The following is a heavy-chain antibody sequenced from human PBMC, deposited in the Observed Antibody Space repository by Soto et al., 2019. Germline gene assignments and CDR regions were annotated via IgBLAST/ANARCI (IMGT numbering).Heavy chain of an antibody. Sequence: PSETLSLTCTVSGGSTSSYYWSWIRQPPGKGLEWIGYIYYSGSTNYNPSLKSRVTISVDTSKNQFSLKLSSVTAADTAVYYCARDLRRYGLNWFDPWGQGTLVTVSS. D-gene: IGHD5-18*01. J-gene: IGHJ5*02. CDR2: IYYSGST. CDR1: GGSTSSYY. CDR3: ARDLRRYGLNWFDP. V-gene: IGHV4-59*01.